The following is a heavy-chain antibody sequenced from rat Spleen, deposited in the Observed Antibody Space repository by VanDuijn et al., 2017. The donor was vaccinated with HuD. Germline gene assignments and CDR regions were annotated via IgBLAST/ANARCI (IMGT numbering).Heavy chain of an antibody. Sequence: EVQLVESGGGLVQPGRSLKLSCVASGFTFNNYWMTWIRQAPGKGLEWVASITNTGGSTYYPDSVKGRFTISRDNAKSTLYLQMNSLRSEDTATYYCTREGGTTVATRIWFAYWGQGTMVTVSS. CDR1: GFTFNNYW. V-gene: IGHV5-31*01. D-gene: IGHD1-3*01. CDR3: TREGGTTVATRIWFAY. J-gene: IGHJ3*01. CDR2: ITNTGGST.